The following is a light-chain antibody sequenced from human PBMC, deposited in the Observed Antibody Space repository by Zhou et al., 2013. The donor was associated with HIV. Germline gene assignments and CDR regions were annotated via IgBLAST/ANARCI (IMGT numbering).Light chain of an antibody. Sequence: DIQMTQSPPSLSASVGDRVTITCRASQTISSYLNWYQMKPGKAPNLLISGVSTLQSGVPLRFSGSGSGTDFTLTISGLQPEDIATYYCQQSYTTPYTFGLGTKLEI. CDR2: GVS. CDR1: QTISSY. V-gene: IGKV1-39*01. J-gene: IGKJ2*01. CDR3: QQSYTTPYT.